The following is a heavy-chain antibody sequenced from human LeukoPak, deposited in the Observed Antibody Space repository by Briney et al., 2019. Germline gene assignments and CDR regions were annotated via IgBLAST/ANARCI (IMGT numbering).Heavy chain of an antibody. Sequence: GGSLRLSCAASGFTFSIYSMNWVRQTPGKGLEWVSSISSSSTYIYYADSVKGRFTISRDNSKNTLYLQMNSLRAEDTAVYYCARFVVVTATGYFDYWGQGTLVTVSS. CDR2: ISSSSTYI. J-gene: IGHJ4*02. CDR3: ARFVVVTATGYFDY. V-gene: IGHV3-21*04. CDR1: GFTFSIYS. D-gene: IGHD2-21*02.